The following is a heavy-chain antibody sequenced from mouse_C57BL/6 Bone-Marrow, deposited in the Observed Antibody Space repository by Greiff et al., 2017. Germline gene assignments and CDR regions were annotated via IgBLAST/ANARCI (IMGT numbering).Heavy chain of an antibody. Sequence: QVHVKQSGAELARPGASVKMSCKASGYTFTSYTMHWVKQRPGQGLEWIGYINPSSGYTKYNQKFKDKATLTADKSSSTAYMQLSSLTSEDSAVYYCARSRPGYYAMDYWGQGTSVTVSS. CDR2: INPSSGYT. CDR3: ARSRPGYYAMDY. V-gene: IGHV1-4*01. CDR1: GYTFTSYT. J-gene: IGHJ4*01.